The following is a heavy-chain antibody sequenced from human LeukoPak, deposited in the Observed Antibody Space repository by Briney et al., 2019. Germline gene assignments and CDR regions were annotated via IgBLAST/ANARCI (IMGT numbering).Heavy chain of an antibody. CDR1: GASISTYY. CDR2: IHHSGST. V-gene: IGHV4-59*01. D-gene: IGHD5-24*01. J-gene: IGHJ4*02. CDR3: ARGGPDVEMATTIDY. Sequence: SEALSLTCTVSGASISTYYWSWIRRPPGKGLEWIGYIHHSGSTNYNPSLKSRVSISVDTSKNQFSLNLSSVTAADTAVYYCARGGPDVEMATTIDYWGQGTLVTVSS.